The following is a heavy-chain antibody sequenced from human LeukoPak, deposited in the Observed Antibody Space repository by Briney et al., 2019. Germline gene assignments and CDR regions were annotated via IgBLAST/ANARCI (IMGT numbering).Heavy chain of an antibody. Sequence: GGSLRLSCVASGLSFRSYAMNWVRQAPGKGLECISTISDDSSFTYYADSVKGRSAISRDDSKNTLYLQMNNLKVEDTAVYYCAKDLYSNYGPADYWGQGNLVTVSS. CDR1: GLSFRSYA. D-gene: IGHD4-11*01. V-gene: IGHV3-23*01. CDR3: AKDLYSNYGPADY. J-gene: IGHJ4*02. CDR2: ISDDSSFT.